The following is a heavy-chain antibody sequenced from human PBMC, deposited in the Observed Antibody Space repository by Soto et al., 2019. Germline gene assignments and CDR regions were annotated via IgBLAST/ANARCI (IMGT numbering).Heavy chain of an antibody. Sequence: QVQLQESGPGLVQPSETLSLTCTVSGGSVGSGSKYWTWIRQPPGKGLEWIGFIYYSGSTNYNPALKSRVTISVDTSKIQFSLKLRSVTAADTAVYYCARGLPIFGVVTSPYYFDYWGQGTVVTVSS. V-gene: IGHV4-61*01. CDR2: IYYSGST. CDR3: ARGLPIFGVVTSPYYFDY. J-gene: IGHJ4*02. CDR1: GGSVGSGSKY. D-gene: IGHD3-3*01.